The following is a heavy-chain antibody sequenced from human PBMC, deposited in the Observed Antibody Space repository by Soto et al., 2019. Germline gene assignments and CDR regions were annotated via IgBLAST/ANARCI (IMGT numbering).Heavy chain of an antibody. Sequence: ASVKVSCKASGYTFTGYYMHWVRQAPGQGLEWMGWINPNSGGTNYAQKFQGWVTMTRDTSISTAYMELSRLRSDDTAVYYCARGPLVWSGRPYYMDVWGKGTTVTVSS. J-gene: IGHJ6*03. CDR3: ARGPLVWSGRPYYMDV. CDR1: GYTFTGYY. CDR2: INPNSGGT. V-gene: IGHV1-2*04. D-gene: IGHD3-3*01.